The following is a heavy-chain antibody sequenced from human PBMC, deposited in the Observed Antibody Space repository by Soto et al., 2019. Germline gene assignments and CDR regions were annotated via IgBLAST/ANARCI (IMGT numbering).Heavy chain of an antibody. J-gene: IGHJ5*02. CDR2: MNPSTGNT. V-gene: IGHV1-8*01. Sequence: QVQLVQSGAEVKKPGASVKVSCKASGYTFTSYDIIWVRQATGQGLEWMGWMNPSTGNTDSAEKFQGRLTMTRNTSISTVYMELSRLSFEDTAVYYCARGRIIVAGGFDTWGQGTLVTVS. CDR3: ARGRIIVAGGFDT. D-gene: IGHD6-19*01. CDR1: GYTFTSYD.